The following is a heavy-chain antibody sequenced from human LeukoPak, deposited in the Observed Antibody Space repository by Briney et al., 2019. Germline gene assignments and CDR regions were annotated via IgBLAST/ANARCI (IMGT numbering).Heavy chain of an antibody. Sequence: PGGSLRLSCAASGFTFDDYAMHWVRHAPGKGLEWVSLISGDGGSTYYADSVKGRFTISRDNSKNSLYLQMNSLRTEDTALYYCVAVVVITRVDYWGQGTLVTVSS. CDR2: ISGDGGST. V-gene: IGHV3-43*02. CDR3: VAVVVITRVDY. J-gene: IGHJ4*02. CDR1: GFTFDDYA. D-gene: IGHD3-22*01.